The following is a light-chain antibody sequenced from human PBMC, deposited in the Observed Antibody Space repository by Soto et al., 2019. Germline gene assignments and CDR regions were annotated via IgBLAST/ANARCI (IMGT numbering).Light chain of an antibody. V-gene: IGKV3D-15*01. Sequence: EIVMTESPAPLSVSPVERATLSCRASQSVSSKLAWFQQKPGQAPRLLIFGASNRATGIPDRFSGSGSGTDFTLTISRLEPEDFAIYYCQQYAGSPRPFGQGTKVDI. CDR3: QQYAGSPRP. CDR1: QSVSSK. J-gene: IGKJ1*01. CDR2: GAS.